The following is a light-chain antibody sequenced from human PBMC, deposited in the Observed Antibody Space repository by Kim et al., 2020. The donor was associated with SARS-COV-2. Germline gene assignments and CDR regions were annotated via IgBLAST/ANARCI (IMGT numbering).Light chain of an antibody. Sequence: CPGERATHSRRASQSVSSNLAWYQQTPGQAPRLLIYGASTRATGIPARFSASGSGTEFTLTISSLQSEDFAVYYCQQYNNRPPWTFGQGTKVDIK. J-gene: IGKJ1*01. CDR1: QSVSSN. CDR3: QQYNNRPPWT. V-gene: IGKV3-15*01. CDR2: GAS.